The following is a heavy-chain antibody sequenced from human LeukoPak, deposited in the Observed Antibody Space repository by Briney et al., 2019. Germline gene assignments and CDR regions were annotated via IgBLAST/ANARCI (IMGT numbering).Heavy chain of an antibody. V-gene: IGHV1-2*02. Sequence: ASVKVSCKASGYTFTGYYMHWVRQAPGQGLEWMGWINPNSGGTNYAQKFQGRVAMTRDTPISTAYMELSRLRSDDTAVYYCARGFTDGYNSDFDYWGQGTLVTVSS. J-gene: IGHJ4*02. CDR1: GYTFTGYY. D-gene: IGHD5-24*01. CDR2: INPNSGGT. CDR3: ARGFTDGYNSDFDY.